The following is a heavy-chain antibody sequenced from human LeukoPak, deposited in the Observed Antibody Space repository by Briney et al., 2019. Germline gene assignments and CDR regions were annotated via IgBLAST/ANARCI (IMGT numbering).Heavy chain of an antibody. J-gene: IGHJ6*03. CDR3: ARSLSTYYDILTGYFSGYYYYMDV. Sequence: SETLSLTCTVSGGSIRSHYWSWIRQPPGKGLEWIGYIYYSGSTNYNPSLKSRVTISVDTSKNQFSLKLSSVTAADTAVYYCARSLSTYYDILTGYFSGYYYYMDVWGKGTTVTVSS. CDR2: IYYSGST. CDR1: GGSIRSHY. D-gene: IGHD3-9*01. V-gene: IGHV4-59*11.